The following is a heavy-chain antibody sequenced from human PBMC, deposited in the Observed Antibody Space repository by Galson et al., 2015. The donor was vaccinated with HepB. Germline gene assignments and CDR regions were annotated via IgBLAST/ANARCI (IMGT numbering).Heavy chain of an antibody. J-gene: IGHJ3*02. CDR3: ARPDGLEGHAFDI. CDR1: GYTLTELS. D-gene: IGHD3-3*01. Sequence: SVKVSCKVSGYTLTELSMHWARQAPGKGLEWMGGFDPEDGETIYAQKFQGRVTMTEDTSTDTAYMELRSLRSDDTAVYYCARPDGLEGHAFDIWGQGTMVTVSS. CDR2: FDPEDGET. V-gene: IGHV1-24*01.